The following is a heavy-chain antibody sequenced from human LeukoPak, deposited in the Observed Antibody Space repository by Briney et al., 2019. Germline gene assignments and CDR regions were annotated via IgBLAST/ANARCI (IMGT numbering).Heavy chain of an antibody. CDR3: ARVLLVSRYAFDI. CDR1: GFTFSSYA. V-gene: IGHV3-23*01. D-gene: IGHD2-8*02. CDR2: ISGSGGST. J-gene: IGHJ3*02. Sequence: PGGSLRLSCAASGFTFSSYAMSWVRQAPGKGLEWVSAISGSGGSTYYADSVKGRFTISRDNSKNTLYLQMNSLGADDTAVYYCARVLLVSRYAFDIWGQGTVITVSS.